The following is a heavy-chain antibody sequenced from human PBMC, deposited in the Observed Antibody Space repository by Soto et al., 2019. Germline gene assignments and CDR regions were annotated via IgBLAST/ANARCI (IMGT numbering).Heavy chain of an antibody. D-gene: IGHD6-6*01. CDR3: ARLNSIAALNWFDP. Sequence: QVQLVQSGAEVKKPGSSVKVSCKASGGTFSSYAISWVRQAPGQGLEWMGGIIPIFGTANYAQKFQGRVTITADESTSKAYMELSSLRSEDTAVYYCARLNSIAALNWFDPWGQGTLVTVSS. CDR2: IIPIFGTA. V-gene: IGHV1-69*01. J-gene: IGHJ5*02. CDR1: GGTFSSYA.